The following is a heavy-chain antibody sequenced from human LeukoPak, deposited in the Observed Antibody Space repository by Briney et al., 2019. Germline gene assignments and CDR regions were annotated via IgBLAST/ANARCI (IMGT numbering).Heavy chain of an antibody. CDR2: INHSGST. Sequence: SETLSLTCTVSGGSISSSSYYWGWIRQPPGKGLEWIGEINHSGSTNYNPSLKSRVTISVDTSKNQFSLKLSSVTAADTAVYYCARPLAYCGGDCYTPDAFDIWGQGTMVTVSS. V-gene: IGHV4-39*01. D-gene: IGHD2-21*02. CDR3: ARPLAYCGGDCYTPDAFDI. J-gene: IGHJ3*02. CDR1: GGSISSSSYY.